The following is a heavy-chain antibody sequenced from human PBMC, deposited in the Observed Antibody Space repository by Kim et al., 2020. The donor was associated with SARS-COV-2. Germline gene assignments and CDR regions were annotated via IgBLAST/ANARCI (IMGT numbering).Heavy chain of an antibody. CDR2: ISGSGGST. CDR1: GFTFSSYA. CDR3: AKDGDHYYGSGSYYNSLFDP. Sequence: GGSLRLSCAASGFTFSSYAMSWVRQAPGKGLEWVSAISGSGGSTYYADSVKGRFTISRDNSKNTLYLQMNSLRAEDTAVYYCAKDGDHYYGSGSYYNSLFDPWGQGTLVTVSS. V-gene: IGHV3-23*01. J-gene: IGHJ5*02. D-gene: IGHD3-10*01.